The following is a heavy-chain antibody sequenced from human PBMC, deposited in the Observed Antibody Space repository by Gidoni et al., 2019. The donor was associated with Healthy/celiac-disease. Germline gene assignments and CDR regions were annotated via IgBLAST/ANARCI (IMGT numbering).Heavy chain of an antibody. J-gene: IGHJ4*02. D-gene: IGHD3-10*01. V-gene: IGHV4-39*01. CDR1: GGSISSSSYY. CDR2: ICYSGST. CDR3: ARRLRLAMVRGTFDY. Sequence: QLQLQESGPGLVQPSETLSLTCTVSGGSISSSSYYWGWIRQPPGQGLEWIGSICYSGSTYSNPSLKRRVTISVDTYKNQFSLKLSSVTAADTAVYYCARRLRLAMVRGTFDYWGQGTLVTVSS.